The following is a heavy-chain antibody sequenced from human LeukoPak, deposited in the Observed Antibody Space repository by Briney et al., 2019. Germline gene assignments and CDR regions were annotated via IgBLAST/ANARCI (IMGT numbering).Heavy chain of an antibody. J-gene: IGHJ4*02. CDR3: ARRSRGYSYGFDY. D-gene: IGHD5-18*01. CDR2: INLSGST. CDR1: GGSFSGYY. Sequence: PSETLSLTCAVYGGSFSGYYWSWIRQPPGKGLEWIGEINLSGSTNYNPSLKSRVTISVDTSKSQFSLKLSSVTAADTAVYYCARRSRGYSYGFDYWGQGTLVTVSP. V-gene: IGHV4-34*01.